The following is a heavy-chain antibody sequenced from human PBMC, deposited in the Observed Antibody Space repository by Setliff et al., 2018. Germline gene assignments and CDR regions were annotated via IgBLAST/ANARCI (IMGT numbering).Heavy chain of an antibody. D-gene: IGHD6-19*01. J-gene: IGHJ4*02. CDR2: IQKRGSTTT. CDR1: GDSISGYF. Sequence: SETLSLTCIVSGDSISGYFWSWIRQAPGKGLEWIGYIQKRGSTTTKYNPSLGSRISMSIDTSKNQFSLQLSSVSDGDTAVYYCARDQFSSGWYGPPESYFDCWGQGIQVTGSS. V-gene: IGHV4-59*01. CDR3: ARDQFSSGWYGPPESYFDC.